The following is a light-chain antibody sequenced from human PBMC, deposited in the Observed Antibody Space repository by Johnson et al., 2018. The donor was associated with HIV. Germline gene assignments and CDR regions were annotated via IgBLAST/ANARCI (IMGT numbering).Light chain of an antibody. CDR3: GTWVPRMGGGV. V-gene: IGLV1-51*02. CDR2: ENN. CDR1: SSNIRNNY. Sequence: QSVLTQPPSVSAAPGQKVTISCSGSSSNIRNNYVSWYQQLPGTAPKLLIYENNKRPSGIPDRFSGSKSGTSATLGITGLQTGDEADYYCGTWVPRMGGGVFGAWTKVTVL. J-gene: IGLJ1*01.